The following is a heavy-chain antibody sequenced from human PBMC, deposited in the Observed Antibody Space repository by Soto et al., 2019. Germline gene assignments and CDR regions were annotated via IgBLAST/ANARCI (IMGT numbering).Heavy chain of an antibody. Sequence: ASVKVSCKASGYTFTSYDINWVRQATGQGLEWMGWMNPNSGNTGYAQKFQGRVTMTRNTSISTAYMELSSLRSEDTAVYYCARPRYCSGGSGYPGPYGMDVWGQGTTVTVSS. CDR2: MNPNSGNT. D-gene: IGHD2-15*01. V-gene: IGHV1-8*01. J-gene: IGHJ6*02. CDR3: ARPRYCSGGSGYPGPYGMDV. CDR1: GYTFTSYD.